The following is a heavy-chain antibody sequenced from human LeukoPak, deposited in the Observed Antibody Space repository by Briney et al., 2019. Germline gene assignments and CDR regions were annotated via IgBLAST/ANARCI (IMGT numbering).Heavy chain of an antibody. CDR1: GFTFSSYW. J-gene: IGHJ6*04. V-gene: IGHV3-48*04. CDR2: ISSSGSTI. D-gene: IGHD3-10*02. Sequence: GGSLRLSCVVPGFTFSSYWMSWVRQAPGKGLEWVSYISSSGSTIYYADSVKGRFTISRDNAKNSLYLQMNSLRAEDTAVYYCAELGITMIGGVWGKGTTVTISS. CDR3: AELGITMIGGV.